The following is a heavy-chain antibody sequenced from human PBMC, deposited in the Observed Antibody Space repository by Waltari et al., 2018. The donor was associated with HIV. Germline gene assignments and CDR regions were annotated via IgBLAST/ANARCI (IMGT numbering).Heavy chain of an antibody. CDR3: AKTGVGARFFDY. CDR1: GFSFSKYG. J-gene: IGHJ4*02. V-gene: IGHV3-30*02. CDR2: VRYDGGNK. D-gene: IGHD1-26*01. Sequence: QVQLVESGGGVVQHGGSLRLSCAASGFSFSKYGIHWVRQPSGKGLEWVEFVRYDGGNKDYADSVKGRFIISRDNSKNTVYLQMNSLRAEDTAVYHCAKTGVGARFFDYWGQGTLVTVSS.